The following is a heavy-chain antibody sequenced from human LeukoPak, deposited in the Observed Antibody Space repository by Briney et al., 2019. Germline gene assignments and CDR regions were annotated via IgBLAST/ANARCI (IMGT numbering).Heavy chain of an antibody. CDR1: GFSFRNYD. CDR2: IGTAGYP. Sequence: GGSLRLSCAASGFSFRNYDMQWVRQVIGKGLEWVSGIGTAGYPYYAGSVRGRFTISRDNAKSSFYLQMNSLRAGDTAVYFCARNVDSPMARYFDLWGRGTLVTVSS. CDR3: ARNVDSPMARYFDL. V-gene: IGHV3-13*05. D-gene: IGHD5-18*01. J-gene: IGHJ2*01.